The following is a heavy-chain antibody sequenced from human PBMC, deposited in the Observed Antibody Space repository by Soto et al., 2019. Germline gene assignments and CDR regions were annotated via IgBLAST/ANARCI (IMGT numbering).Heavy chain of an antibody. Sequence: EVQLVESGGGLVQPGGSLRLSRAASGFTFSTYWMTWVRRPPGKGLEWVANLDQDGSERYYVDSVRGRFTISRDNAKNSLYLQMNSLRAEDTAEYYCVCGGNFFVYWGQGTLVTVSP. J-gene: IGHJ4*02. V-gene: IGHV3-7*01. CDR3: VCGGNFFVY. CDR2: LDQDGSER. CDR1: GFTFSTYW. D-gene: IGHD3-16*01.